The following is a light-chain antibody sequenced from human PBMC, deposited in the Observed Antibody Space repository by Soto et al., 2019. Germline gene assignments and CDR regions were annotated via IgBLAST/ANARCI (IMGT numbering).Light chain of an antibody. V-gene: IGLV1-51*01. J-gene: IGLJ1*01. Sequence: QSVLTQPPSVSAARGPKVTISCSGTSSKIGSHSVSWYQQLPGTAPKLLIYEHNNPPSELPDRFPGSKSAKSATLGIPGLQMGDEADYYCASWESGLSAGVFVTGTTETVL. CDR1: SSKIGSHS. CDR2: EHN. CDR3: ASWESGLSAGV.